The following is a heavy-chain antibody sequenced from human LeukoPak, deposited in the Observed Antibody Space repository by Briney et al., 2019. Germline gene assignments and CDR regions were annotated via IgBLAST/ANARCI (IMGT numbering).Heavy chain of an antibody. CDR3: ARDVTPTEFYYYHMDV. J-gene: IGHJ6*03. CDR1: GYTFTSYG. CDR2: ISAYNGNT. Sequence: ASVKVSCKASGYTFTSYGISWVRQAPGQGLEWMGWISAYNGNTNYAQKLQGRVTMTTDTSTSTAYMELRSLRSDDTAVYYCARDVTPTEFYYYHMDVWGKGTTVTVSS. D-gene: IGHD2-21*02. V-gene: IGHV1-18*01.